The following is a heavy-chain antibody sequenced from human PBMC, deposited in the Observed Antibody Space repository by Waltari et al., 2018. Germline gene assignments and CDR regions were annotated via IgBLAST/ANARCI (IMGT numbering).Heavy chain of an antibody. Sequence: QVQLVQSGAEVKKPGSSVKVSCKASGGTFSSYAISWVRPAPGQVLEWMGGIIPIFGTANYAQKYQGRVTITADESTSTAYMELSSLRSEDTAVYYCARSGYSYGFSSEYFDYWGQGTLVTVSS. V-gene: IGHV1-69*01. D-gene: IGHD5-18*01. CDR3: ARSGYSYGFSSEYFDY. J-gene: IGHJ4*02. CDR1: GGTFSSYA. CDR2: IIPIFGTA.